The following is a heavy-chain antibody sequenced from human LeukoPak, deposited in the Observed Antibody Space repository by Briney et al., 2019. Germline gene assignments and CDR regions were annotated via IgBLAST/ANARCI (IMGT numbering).Heavy chain of an antibody. Sequence: SETLSLTCAVYGGSFSGYHWSWIRQPPGKGLEWIGEINHSGSTNYNPSLKSRVTISVDTSKNQFSPKLSSVTAADTAVYYCARGFGFDYWGQGTLVTVSS. CDR2: INHSGST. D-gene: IGHD3-3*01. V-gene: IGHV4-34*01. J-gene: IGHJ4*02. CDR3: ARGFGFDY. CDR1: GGSFSGYH.